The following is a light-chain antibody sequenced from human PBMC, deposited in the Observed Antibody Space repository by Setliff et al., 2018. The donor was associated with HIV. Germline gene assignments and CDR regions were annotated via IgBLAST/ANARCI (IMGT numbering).Light chain of an antibody. CDR2: EVS. Sequence: QSVLTQPASVSGSPGQSITTSCTGTSNDFGSYDYVSWYQHQPGKVPKLMIYEVSNRPSGVSDRFSGSKSGNTASLTISGFQTEDEADYYCSSFTSSSSYVFGTGTKVTVL. CDR3: SSFTSSSSYV. CDR1: SNDFGSYDY. V-gene: IGLV2-14*01. J-gene: IGLJ1*01.